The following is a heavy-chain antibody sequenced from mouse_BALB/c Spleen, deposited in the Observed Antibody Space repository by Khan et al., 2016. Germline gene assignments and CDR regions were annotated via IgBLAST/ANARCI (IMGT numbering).Heavy chain of an antibody. D-gene: IGHD1-1*01. CDR2: INTNTGEP. V-gene: IGHV9-3*02. CDR1: GYTFTNYG. J-gene: IGHJ4*01. Sequence: QIQLVQSGPELKKPGETVKISCKASGYTFTNYGMNWVKQAPGKGLKWMGWINTNTGEPTYAEEFKGRFAFSLDTSASTAYLQINNLKNEDTATYFCAGYYGSSYYAMDYWGQGTSVTVSS. CDR3: AGYYGSSYYAMDY.